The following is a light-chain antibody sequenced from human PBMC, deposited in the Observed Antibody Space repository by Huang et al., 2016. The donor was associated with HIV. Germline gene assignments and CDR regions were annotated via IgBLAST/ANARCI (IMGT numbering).Light chain of an antibody. V-gene: IGKV1-39*01. J-gene: IGKJ1*01. Sequence: DIQMPQSPSSLSASVGDRVTITCRASQSINSYLNWYQQKPGRAPKLLIYAASSLQSGVPSKFSGSGSGTDFTLTISSLQPEDFTTYFCQQSYSTPRTFGQGTKVEIK. CDR3: QQSYSTPRT. CDR1: QSINSY. CDR2: AAS.